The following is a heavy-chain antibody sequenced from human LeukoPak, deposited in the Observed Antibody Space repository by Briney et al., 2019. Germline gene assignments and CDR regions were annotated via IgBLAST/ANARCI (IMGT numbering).Heavy chain of an antibody. V-gene: IGHV4-4*07. CDR3: ARGGFFHSGVDAFDI. J-gene: IGHJ3*02. CDR2: IYTSGST. Sequence: KSSETLSLTCTVSGGSISSYYWSWIRQPAGKGLEWIGRIYTSGSTNYNPSLKSRVTISVDRSKSQFSLKLSSVTAADTAVYYCARGGFFHSGVDAFDIWGQGTLVTVSS. CDR1: GGSISSYY. D-gene: IGHD3-10*01.